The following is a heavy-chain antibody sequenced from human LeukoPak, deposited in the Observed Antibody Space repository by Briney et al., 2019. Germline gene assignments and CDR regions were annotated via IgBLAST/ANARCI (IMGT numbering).Heavy chain of an antibody. Sequence: GESLRLSCAASGFTFSSYAMSWVRQAPGKGLEWVSGISGSGGNTFYADSVKGRFTISRDNSKNTLYLQMSSLRAEDTAVYYCAKENGAAVISHFDYWGQGTLVTVSS. CDR2: ISGSGGNT. CDR1: GFTFSSYA. J-gene: IGHJ4*02. V-gene: IGHV3-23*01. D-gene: IGHD2-21*01. CDR3: AKENGAAVISHFDY.